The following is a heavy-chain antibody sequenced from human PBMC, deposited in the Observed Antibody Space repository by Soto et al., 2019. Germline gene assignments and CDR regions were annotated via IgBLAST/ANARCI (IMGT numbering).Heavy chain of an antibody. D-gene: IGHD1-7*01. CDR1: GYTFTSYG. CDR2: ISAYNGNT. V-gene: IGHV1-18*01. CDR3: ATLPRYNWNYGRNIAFES. J-gene: IGHJ3*02. Sequence: ASVKVSCKASGYTFTSYGISWVRQAPGQGLEWMGWISAYNGNTNYAQKLQGRVTMTTDTSTSTAYMELRSLRSDDTAVYYCATLPRYNWNYGRNIAFESWGRGRMVTVSS.